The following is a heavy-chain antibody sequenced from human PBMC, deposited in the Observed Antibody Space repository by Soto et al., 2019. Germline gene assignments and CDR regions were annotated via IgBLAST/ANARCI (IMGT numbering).Heavy chain of an antibody. Sequence: SVQVSCKASGGTFSSYAISWVGQAPGQGLEWMGGIVPIFGTANYAQKFQGRVTITADESTSTAYMELSSLRSEDTAVYHCARDRSGYPTLYYYYYGMDVWGQGTTVTVSS. CDR2: IVPIFGTA. J-gene: IGHJ6*02. CDR1: GGTFSSYA. CDR3: ARDRSGYPTLYYYYYGMDV. V-gene: IGHV1-69*13. D-gene: IGHD3-3*01.